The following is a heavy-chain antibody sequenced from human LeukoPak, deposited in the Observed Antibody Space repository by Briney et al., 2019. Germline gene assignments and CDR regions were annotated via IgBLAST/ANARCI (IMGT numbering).Heavy chain of an antibody. Sequence: PGGSLKLSCAASGFSFSVSTMHWVRQASGKGLEWVGRIRDKAESYATVYAASVKGRFTISRDDSQNTAYLQLNSLRSDDTAVYYCTRSLTGTTFGDSLGQGTLVTVSS. CDR1: GFSFSVST. CDR2: IRDKAESYAT. D-gene: IGHD1-7*01. CDR3: TRSLTGTTFGDS. V-gene: IGHV3-73*01. J-gene: IGHJ5*01.